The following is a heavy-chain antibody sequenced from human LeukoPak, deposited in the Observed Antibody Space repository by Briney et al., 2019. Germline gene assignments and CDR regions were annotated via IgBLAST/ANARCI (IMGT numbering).Heavy chain of an antibody. CDR1: GFTFSNYW. J-gene: IGHJ4*02. CDR3: ARASNPWLQLS. D-gene: IGHD5-24*01. V-gene: IGHV3-7*05. Sequence: GGSLRLSCAASGFTFSNYWMVWVRQAPGKGLEWVANIQQDGGQKRYADSVRGRFTVSRDNAQTSLYLHMNSLRAEDTAVYYCARASNPWLQLSWGQGTLVTVSS. CDR2: IQQDGGQK.